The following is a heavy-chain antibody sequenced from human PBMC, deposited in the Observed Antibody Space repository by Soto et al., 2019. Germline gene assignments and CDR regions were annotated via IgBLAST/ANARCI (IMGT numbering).Heavy chain of an antibody. CDR3: AGQPTAGSYYDLGSYYYYYAMDV. V-gene: IGHV4-39*01. CDR1: GGSISSSNYY. J-gene: IGHJ6*02. Sequence: PSETLSLTCSVSGGSISSSNYYWGWIRQPPGKGLERIGSIYYSGSTYYNPSLKSRVTISVDTSKNQFSLKLSSVTAADTAVYYCAGQPTAGSYYDLGSYYYYYAMDVWGQGTTVTVSS. D-gene: IGHD3-10*01. CDR2: IYYSGST.